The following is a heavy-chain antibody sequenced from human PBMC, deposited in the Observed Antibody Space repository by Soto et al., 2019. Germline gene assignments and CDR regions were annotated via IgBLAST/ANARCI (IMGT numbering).Heavy chain of an antibody. J-gene: IGHJ3*02. CDR1: GFPFSFYD. V-gene: IGHV3-33*01. Sequence: PGGSLRLSCAVSGFPFSFYDFHWVRQSPGKGLEWLGVIVSDGSAIYHADSLEGRFFISRDNSKDILYLQMNSLRVEDTAVYYCARDDAFDNENGFDMWGQGTMVTVSS. CDR3: ARDDAFDNENGFDM. CDR2: IVSDGSAI. D-gene: IGHD3-3*02.